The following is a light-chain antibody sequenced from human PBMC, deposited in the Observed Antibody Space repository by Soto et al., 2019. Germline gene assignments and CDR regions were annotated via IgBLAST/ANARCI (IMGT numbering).Light chain of an antibody. CDR1: QTISSTY. Sequence: EMVLTQYTGTLSFSPREISTLSCMSSQTISSTYLARYQQKPGQAPRLLIYGASNRATGIPDRFSGGGSGTDFTLTISSLQSEDFAVYYCQQYRSWPRPFAQVTKV. V-gene: IGKV3-20*01. J-gene: IGKJ1*01. CDR2: GAS. CDR3: QQYRSWPRP.